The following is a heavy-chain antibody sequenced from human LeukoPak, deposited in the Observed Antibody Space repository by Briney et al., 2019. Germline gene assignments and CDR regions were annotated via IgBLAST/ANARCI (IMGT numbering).Heavy chain of an antibody. CDR1: GFTFSTYW. CDR2: INSGGDDT. J-gene: IGHJ4*02. CDR3: ARRIGYSSGHSAVYYFDY. D-gene: IGHD6-19*01. V-gene: IGHV3-74*01. Sequence: GGSLRLSCAASGFTFSTYWMHWIRQAPGKGLVWVSLINSGGDDTRYADSVKGRFTISRDNAKNTLHLQMNSLRAEDTAVYYCARRIGYSSGHSAVYYFDYWGQGTLVTVSS.